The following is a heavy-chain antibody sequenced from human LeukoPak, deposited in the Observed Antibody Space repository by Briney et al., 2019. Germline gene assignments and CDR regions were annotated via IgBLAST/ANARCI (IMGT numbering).Heavy chain of an antibody. CDR2: IRAGGGII. D-gene: IGHD3-10*01. Sequence: GGSLRLSCTASGLTFSSFSMNWIRQAPGKGLEWIAYIRAGGGIINYADSVRGRFTISRDNAKNTLYLQMNGLRAEDTAVYYCGRVGTGKWYFDLWGRGTLVTASS. CDR1: GLTFSSFS. J-gene: IGHJ2*01. V-gene: IGHV3-48*04. CDR3: GRVGTGKWYFDL.